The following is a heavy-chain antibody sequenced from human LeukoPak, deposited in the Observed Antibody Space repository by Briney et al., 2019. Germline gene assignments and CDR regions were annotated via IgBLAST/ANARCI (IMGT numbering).Heavy chain of an antibody. CDR1: GFTFTSYG. CDR3: ARQGEGGGMDV. J-gene: IGHJ6*02. Sequence: LPGGSLRLSCAASGFTFTSYGMHWVRQAPGKGLDWVAITWYDGSNKYYAESVKGRFAISGDNSKNTLYLQMNSLRAEDTAVYHCARQGEGGGMDVWGRGTTVTVSS. CDR2: TWYDGSNK. V-gene: IGHV3-33*01. D-gene: IGHD3-16*01.